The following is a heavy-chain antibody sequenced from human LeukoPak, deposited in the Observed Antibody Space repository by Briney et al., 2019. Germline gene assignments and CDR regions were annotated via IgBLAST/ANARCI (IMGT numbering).Heavy chain of an antibody. Sequence: GGSLRLSCAVSGITLSNYGMSWVRRAPGKGLEWVAGISDSGGSTKYADSVKGRFTIARDNRKNTLYLQMNSLRAEDTAVYFCEKRGVVIRVILVGFHKEAYYFESWGQGALVTVSS. V-gene: IGHV3-23*01. CDR1: GITLSNYG. J-gene: IGHJ4*02. D-gene: IGHD3/OR15-3a*01. CDR2: ISDSGGST. CDR3: EKRGVVIRVILVGFHKEAYYFES.